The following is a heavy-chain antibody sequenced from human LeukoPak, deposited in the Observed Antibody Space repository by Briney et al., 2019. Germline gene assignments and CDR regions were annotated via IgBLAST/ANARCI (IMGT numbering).Heavy chain of an antibody. CDR1: GFTHSSCD. CDR3: AKDDHGGSGRRDYLEQ. D-gene: IGHD6-19*01. J-gene: IGHJ4*02. CDR2: IGGGGTP. V-gene: IGHV3-23*01. Sequence: PGGSLRLSCAASGFTHSSCDIIWLRQAPGRGLEWVSAIGGGGTPYYADSVKGRFTISRDNFKNTLYLQMNSLRAEDTAVYYCAKDDHGGSGRRDYLEQWGQGTLVTVSS.